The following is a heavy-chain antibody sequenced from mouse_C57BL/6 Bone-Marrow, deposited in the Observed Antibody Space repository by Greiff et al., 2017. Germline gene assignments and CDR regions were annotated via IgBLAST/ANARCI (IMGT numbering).Heavy chain of an antibody. CDR1: GYSFTGYY. CDR3: ARENGTRCDY. V-gene: IGHV1-42*01. J-gene: IGHJ2*01. D-gene: IGHD3-1*01. Sequence: EVQLQESGPELVKPGASVKISCKASGYSFTGYYMNWVKQSPEKSLEWIGEINPSTGGTTYNQKFKAKATLTVDTSSSTAYMQLNSLTSEDSAVYYCARENGTRCDYWGQGTTRTVAS. CDR2: INPSTGGT.